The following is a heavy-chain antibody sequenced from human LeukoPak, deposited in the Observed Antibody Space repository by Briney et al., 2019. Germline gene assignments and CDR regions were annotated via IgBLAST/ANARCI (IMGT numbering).Heavy chain of an antibody. CDR3: AKALAVAGAGYYYGMDV. CDR1: GFTFDDYA. J-gene: IGHJ6*02. D-gene: IGHD6-19*01. CDR2: ISWNSDSI. Sequence: GRSLRLSCAASGFTFDDYAMHWVRQAPGKGLEWVSGISWNSDSIGYADSVKGRFTISRDNAKKSLHLQMNSLRAEDTALYYCAKALAVAGAGYYYGMDVWGQGTTVTVSS. V-gene: IGHV3-9*01.